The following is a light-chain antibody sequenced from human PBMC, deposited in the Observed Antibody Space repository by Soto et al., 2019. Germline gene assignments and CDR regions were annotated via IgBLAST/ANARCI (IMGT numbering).Light chain of an antibody. Sequence: QSALTQPASVSGSLGQSITISCTGTSSDVYNYNYVSWCQQHPGKAPKLMIYDVSNRPSGVANRFSGSKSGNTASLTISGLQAEDEADYYCSSKTSSGTLVFGTGTKVTVL. CDR3: SSKTSSGTLV. CDR1: SSDVYNYNY. CDR2: DVS. J-gene: IGLJ1*01. V-gene: IGLV2-14*01.